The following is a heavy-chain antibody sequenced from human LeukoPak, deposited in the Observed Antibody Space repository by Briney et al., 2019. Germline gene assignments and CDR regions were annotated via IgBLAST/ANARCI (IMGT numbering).Heavy chain of an antibody. CDR2: INHSAST. V-gene: IGHV4-34*01. J-gene: IGHJ3*02. CDR3: AALGYDSSGYYYGPFDI. Sequence: ASETLSLTCAIYGGSFSGYYWSWIRQPPGKGLEWIGEINHSASTNYNPSLKSRVTISVDTSKNQFSLKLRSVTAAGTAVYYCAALGYDSSGYYYGPFDIWGQGTMVTVSS. D-gene: IGHD3-22*01. CDR1: GGSFSGYY.